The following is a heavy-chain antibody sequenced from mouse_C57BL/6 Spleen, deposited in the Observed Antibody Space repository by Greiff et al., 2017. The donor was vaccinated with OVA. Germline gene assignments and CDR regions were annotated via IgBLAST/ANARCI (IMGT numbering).Heavy chain of an antibody. J-gene: IGHJ2*01. V-gene: IGHV1-76*01. Sequence: QVQLQQSGAELVRPGASVKLSCKASGYTFTDYYINWVKQRPGQGLEWIARIYPGSGNTYYNEKFKGKATLTAETSSSTAYMQLSSLTSEDSAVYFCARKDYWGQGTTLTGSS. CDR3: ARKDY. CDR2: IYPGSGNT. CDR1: GYTFTDYY.